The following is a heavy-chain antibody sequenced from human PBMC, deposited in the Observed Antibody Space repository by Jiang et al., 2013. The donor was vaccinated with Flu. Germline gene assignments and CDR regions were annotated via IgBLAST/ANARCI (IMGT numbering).Heavy chain of an antibody. CDR3: AKDLGPGTSWSDY. Sequence: SAISGSGGSTYYADSVKGRFTISRDNSKNTLYLQMNSLRAEDTAVYYCAKDLGPGTSWSDYWGQGTLVTVSS. D-gene: IGHD2-2*01. CDR2: ISGSGGST. J-gene: IGHJ4*02. V-gene: IGHV3-23*01.